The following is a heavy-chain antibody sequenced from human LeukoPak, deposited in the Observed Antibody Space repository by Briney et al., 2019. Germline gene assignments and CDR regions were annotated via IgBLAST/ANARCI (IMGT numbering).Heavy chain of an antibody. CDR2: INPSGGST. CDR3: ARDMVITMIANWFDP. Sequence: ASVKVSCKVSGYTFTSYYMHWVRQAPGQVLEWMGIINPSGGSTSYAQKFQGRVTMTRDTSTSTVYMELSSLRSEDTAVYYCARDMVITMIANWFDPWGQGTLVTVSS. V-gene: IGHV1-46*01. J-gene: IGHJ5*02. CDR1: GYTFTSYY. D-gene: IGHD3-22*01.